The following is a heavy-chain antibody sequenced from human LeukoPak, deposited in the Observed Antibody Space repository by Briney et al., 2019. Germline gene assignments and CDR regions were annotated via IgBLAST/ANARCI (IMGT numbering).Heavy chain of an antibody. CDR3: AKNHEHGRYAGFDF. CDR2: ISYDGSNK. J-gene: IGHJ3*01. D-gene: IGHD2-2*01. CDR1: GFTFSSYG. V-gene: IGHV3-30*18. Sequence: GGSLRLSCAASGFTFSSYGMHWVRQAPGKGLEWVAVISYDGSNKYYADSVKGRFTSSRDNAKNSLYLQMNSLRAEDTAVYYCAKNHEHGRYAGFDFWAEGALVAVSS.